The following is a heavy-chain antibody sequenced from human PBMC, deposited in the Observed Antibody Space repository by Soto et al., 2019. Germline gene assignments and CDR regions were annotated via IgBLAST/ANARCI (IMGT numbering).Heavy chain of an antibody. CDR2: ISAYNGNT. V-gene: IGHV1-18*01. CDR3: ARVMGYDLWSGYSWFDP. CDR1: GYPFTSYG. J-gene: IGHJ5*02. Sequence: ASVKVSCKASGYPFTSYGISWVRQAPGQGLEWMGWISAYNGNTNYAQKLQGRVTMTTDTSTSTAYMELRSLRFDDTAVYYCARVMGYDLWSGYSWFDPWGQGTLVNVSS. D-gene: IGHD3-3*01.